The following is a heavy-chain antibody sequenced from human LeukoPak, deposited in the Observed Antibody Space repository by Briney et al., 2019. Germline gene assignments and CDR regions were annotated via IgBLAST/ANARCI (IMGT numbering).Heavy chain of an antibody. D-gene: IGHD6-13*01. V-gene: IGHV4-38-2*02. Sequence: PSETLSLTCTVSGYSISSGYYWGWIRQPPGKGLEWIGSIYHSGSTYYNPSLKSRVTISVDTSKNQFSLKLSSVTAADTAVYYCARDVGVAAAGTGYWGQGTLVTVSS. J-gene: IGHJ4*02. CDR2: IYHSGST. CDR1: GYSISSGYY. CDR3: ARDVGVAAAGTGY.